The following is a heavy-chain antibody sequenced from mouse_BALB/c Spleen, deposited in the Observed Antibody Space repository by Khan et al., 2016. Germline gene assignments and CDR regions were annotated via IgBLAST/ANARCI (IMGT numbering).Heavy chain of an antibody. CDR3: AKDYGNYGGYFDY. D-gene: IGHD2-1*01. J-gene: IGHJ2*01. CDR1: GFNIKDTY. CDR2: IDPANGNT. Sequence: VQLQQSGAELVKPGASVKLSCTASGFNIKDTYMHWVKQRPEQGLEWIGRIDPANGNTKYDPKFQGKATITADTSSNTAYLQLSSLTSEDTAVYYWAKDYGNYGGYFDYWGQGTTLTVSS. V-gene: IGHV14-3*02.